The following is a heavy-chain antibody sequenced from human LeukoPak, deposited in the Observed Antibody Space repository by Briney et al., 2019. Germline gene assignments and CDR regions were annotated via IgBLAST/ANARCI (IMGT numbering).Heavy chain of an antibody. J-gene: IGHJ4*02. CDR2: INHSGST. V-gene: IGHV4-34*01. D-gene: IGHD3-10*01. Sequence: PSETLSLTCAVYGGSFSGYYWSWIRQPPGKGLEWIGEINHSGSTNYNPSLKSRVTISVDTSKNQFSLKLSSVTAADTAVYYCARGGYYGSGSLDYWGQGTLVTVSS. CDR1: GGSFSGYY. CDR3: ARGGYYGSGSLDY.